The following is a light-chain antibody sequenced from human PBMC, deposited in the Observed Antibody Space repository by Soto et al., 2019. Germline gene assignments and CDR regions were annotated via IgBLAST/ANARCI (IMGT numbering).Light chain of an antibody. CDR1: MSNIGSNV. Sequence: QSVLTQPPSASGTPGQRLTISCSGSMSNIGSNVVDWYQQLPGTAPKLLIYNNNQRPSGVPDRFSGSKSGTSASLAISGLRSEDEADYYCATWDDRLYGCVFGTGTKVTVL. V-gene: IGLV1-44*01. J-gene: IGLJ1*01. CDR3: ATWDDRLYGCV. CDR2: NNN.